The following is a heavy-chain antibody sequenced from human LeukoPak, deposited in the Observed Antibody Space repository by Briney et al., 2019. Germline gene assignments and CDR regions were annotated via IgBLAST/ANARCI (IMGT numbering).Heavy chain of an antibody. V-gene: IGHV3-7*01. CDR2: IKEDGSEE. CDR1: EFSFSTSW. CDR3: ARDPYYISPSYYGAFDI. D-gene: IGHD3-22*01. Sequence: PGGSLRLSCAASEFSFSTSWMTWVRLAPGKGLEWVANIKEDGSEEFYVDSVKGRFTISRDNAKKLLYLQMNSLRVEDSAVYYCARDPYYISPSYYGAFDIWGQGTMVTVSS. J-gene: IGHJ3*02.